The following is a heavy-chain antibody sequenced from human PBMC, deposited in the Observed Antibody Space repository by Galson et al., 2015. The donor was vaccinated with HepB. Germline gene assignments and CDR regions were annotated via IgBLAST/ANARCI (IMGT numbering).Heavy chain of an antibody. CDR1: GDSVSRNSAA. CDR2: TYYRSKWYN. V-gene: IGHV6-1*01. Sequence: CAISGDSVSRNSAAWNWIRQSPSRGLEWLGRTYYRSKWYNDYALSVKSRITINPDTSKNQFSLQLNSVTPEDTAVYYCARSRIRIAAAGTESIGYWGQGTLVTVSS. J-gene: IGHJ4*02. D-gene: IGHD6-13*01. CDR3: ARSRIRIAAAGTESIGY.